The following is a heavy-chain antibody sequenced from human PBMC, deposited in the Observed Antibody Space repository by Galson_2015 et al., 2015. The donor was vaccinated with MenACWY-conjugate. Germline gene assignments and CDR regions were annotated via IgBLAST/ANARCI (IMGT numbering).Heavy chain of an antibody. CDR3: AKGGSLLDY. Sequence: SLRLSCAASGFTFSSFAMSWVRQAPGKGLEWVSDIRGSGGSTYYADSVKGRFIISRDNSKNTLYLQMNSLRAEDTAIYYCAKGGSLLDYWGQGTLVTVSS. D-gene: IGHD3-10*01. J-gene: IGHJ4*02. V-gene: IGHV3-23*01. CDR2: IRGSGGST. CDR1: GFTFSSFA.